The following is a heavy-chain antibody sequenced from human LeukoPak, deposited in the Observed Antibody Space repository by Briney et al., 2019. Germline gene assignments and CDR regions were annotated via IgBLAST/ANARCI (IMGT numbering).Heavy chain of an antibody. CDR1: GGSISSYY. V-gene: IGHV4-59*01. CDR3: ARRRTAVPGTFDY. Sequence: PSETLSLTCTISGGSISSYYWSWIRQPPGKGLDWIGYIYYSGSTNYTPSLKSRVTISVDMSKNQFSLKLSSVTAADTAVYYCARRRTAVPGTFDYWGQGTLVTVSS. D-gene: IGHD6-19*01. CDR2: IYYSGST. J-gene: IGHJ4*02.